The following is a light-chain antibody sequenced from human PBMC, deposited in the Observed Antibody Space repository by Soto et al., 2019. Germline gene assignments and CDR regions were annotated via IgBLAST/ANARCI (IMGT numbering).Light chain of an antibody. CDR3: SSYAGSNTDVV. Sequence: QSALTQPPSASGSPGQSVTISCTGTSSDVGGYDYVSWYQQHPGKAPKLMIYEVTKRASGVPDRFSGSKSGNTASLTVSGRQAEDEADYYCSSYAGSNTDVVFGGGTKLTVL. CDR2: EVT. J-gene: IGLJ2*01. CDR1: SSDVGGYDY. V-gene: IGLV2-8*01.